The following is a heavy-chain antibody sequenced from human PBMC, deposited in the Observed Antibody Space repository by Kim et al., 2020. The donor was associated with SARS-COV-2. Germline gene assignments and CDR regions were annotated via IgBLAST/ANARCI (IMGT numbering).Heavy chain of an antibody. CDR3: ARDLGGIAATYGMDV. J-gene: IGHJ6*02. D-gene: IGHD6-25*01. Sequence: GGSLRLSCAASGFTFSSYGMHWVRQAPGKGLEWVAVIWYDGSNKYYADSVKGRFTISRDNSKNTLYLQMNSLRVEDTAVYYCARDLGGIAATYGMDVWGQGTTVTVSS. V-gene: IGHV3-33*01. CDR2: IWYDGSNK. CDR1: GFTFSSYG.